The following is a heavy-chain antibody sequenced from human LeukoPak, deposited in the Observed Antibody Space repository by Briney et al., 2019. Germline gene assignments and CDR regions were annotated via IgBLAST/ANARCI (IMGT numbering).Heavy chain of an antibody. D-gene: IGHD5-12*01. CDR1: GFTFSSYT. CDR3: ARPGYSGYIIGYYLDY. CDR2: ISSSGSYI. V-gene: IGHV3-21*06. Sequence: GGSLRLSCAAFGFTFSSYTMNWVRQAPGKGLEWVSSISSSGSYIYYADSLKGRFTISRDNAKNSLYLQMNSLRAKDTAVYYCARPGYSGYIIGYYLDYWGQGTLVTVSS. J-gene: IGHJ4*02.